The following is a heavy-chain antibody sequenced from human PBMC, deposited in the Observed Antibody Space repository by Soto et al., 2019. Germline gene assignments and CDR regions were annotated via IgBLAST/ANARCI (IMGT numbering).Heavy chain of an antibody. CDR1: GFTFSDYG. CDR2: ISYDGNNR. V-gene: IGHV3-30*03. CDR3: TCGDNSFDY. J-gene: IGHJ4*02. Sequence: ESGGGVVQPGRSLRVSCAASGFTFSDYGIYWVRQAPGKGLEWVALISYDGNNREYGDSVNGRFTISRDNSKNTLYLQMNSLRVADTAMYYCTCGDNSFDYWGQGTLVTVSS. D-gene: IGHD1-20*01.